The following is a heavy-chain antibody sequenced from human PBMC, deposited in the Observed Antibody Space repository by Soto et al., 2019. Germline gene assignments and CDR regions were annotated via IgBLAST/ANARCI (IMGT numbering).Heavy chain of an antibody. CDR3: AKGSADGAPYYFDS. J-gene: IGHJ4*02. Sequence: GGSLRLSCAASGFTFSDYYMSWIRQAPGEGLEWVSYISSCSSSIFYADSVKGRFTISRDNAKNTLYLQMNSLRTEDTAVYYCAKGSADGAPYYFDSWGPGALVTVSS. V-gene: IGHV3-11*01. CDR2: ISSCSSSI. CDR1: GFTFSDYY. D-gene: IGHD6-13*01.